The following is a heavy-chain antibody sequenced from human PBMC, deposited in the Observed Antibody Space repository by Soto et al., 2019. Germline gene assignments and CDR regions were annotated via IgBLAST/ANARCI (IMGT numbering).Heavy chain of an antibody. J-gene: IGHJ4*02. D-gene: IGHD5-12*01. CDR2: INPNSGVT. V-gene: IGHV1-2*02. Sequence: ASVKVSCKASRYTFTDYYMHWVRQSPGQGLEWMGWINPNSGVTKFPQKFQGRVIMTRDTSITTVYMELSRLTSDDTAVYYCATAGLTTLELATTYCGQGTLVTVS. CDR3: ATAGLTTLELATTY. CDR1: RYTFTDYY.